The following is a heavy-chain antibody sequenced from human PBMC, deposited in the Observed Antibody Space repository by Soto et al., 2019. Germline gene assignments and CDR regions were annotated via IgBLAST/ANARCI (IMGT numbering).Heavy chain of an antibody. J-gene: IGHJ4*02. CDR1: GYTFTNYY. Sequence: GASVKVSCKASGYTFTNYYIHWVRQVPGQGLEWMGIINPSGGTTSYAQRFQGRVTITRDTSASTAYMELSSLRSEDTAVYYCARSASGPHDYWGQGTLVTVSS. CDR2: INPSGGTT. CDR3: ARSASGPHDY. V-gene: IGHV1-46*01.